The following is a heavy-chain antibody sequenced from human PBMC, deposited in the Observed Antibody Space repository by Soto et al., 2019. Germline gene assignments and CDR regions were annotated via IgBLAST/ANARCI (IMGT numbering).Heavy chain of an antibody. D-gene: IGHD6-6*01. V-gene: IGHV4-39*01. Sequence: PSETLSLTCNVSGGSLKNRLHYWGWIRQPAGKGLEWIGTIDFNGTTRYNPSLVSRVSVLAEASRNEFFLRLASVTAADTAVYYCARHNRQTYASSSWDSWGQGVLVTVS. CDR1: GGSLKNRLHY. CDR3: ARHNRQTYASSSWDS. CDR2: IDFNGTT. J-gene: IGHJ4*02.